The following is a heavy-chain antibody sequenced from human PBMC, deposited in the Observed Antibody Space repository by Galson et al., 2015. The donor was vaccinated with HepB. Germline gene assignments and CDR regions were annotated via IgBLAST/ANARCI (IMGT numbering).Heavy chain of an antibody. J-gene: IGHJ3*02. CDR3: ATDRADAFDI. Sequence: RLSCAASGFTFSDYYMSWIRQAPGKGLEWVSYISSSGSTIYYADSVKGRFTISRDNAKNSLYLQMSSLRAEDTAVYYCATDRADAFDIWGQGTMVTVSS. CDR2: ISSSGSTI. D-gene: IGHD3-22*01. V-gene: IGHV3-11*04. CDR1: GFTFSDYY.